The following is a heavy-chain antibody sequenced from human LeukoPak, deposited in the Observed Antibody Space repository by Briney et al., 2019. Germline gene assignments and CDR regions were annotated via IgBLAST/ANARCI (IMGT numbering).Heavy chain of an antibody. CDR1: GYTFTSYA. CDR2: INAGNGNT. J-gene: IGHJ4*02. V-gene: IGHV1-3*01. CDR3: ARDKIARSGWYEFPGY. Sequence: ASVKVSCKASGYTFTSYAMHWVRQAPGQRLEWMGWINAGNGNTKYPQKFQGRVTITRDTSASTAYMELSSLRSEDTAVYYCARDKIARSGWYEFPGYWGQGTLVTVSS. D-gene: IGHD6-19*01.